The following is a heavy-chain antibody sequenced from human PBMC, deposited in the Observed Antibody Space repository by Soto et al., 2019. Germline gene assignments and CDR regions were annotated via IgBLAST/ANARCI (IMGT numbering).Heavy chain of an antibody. CDR2: IRSKANSYAT. V-gene: IGHV3-73*01. CDR1: GFTFSGSA. D-gene: IGHD3-3*01. Sequence: GGSLRLSCAASGFTFSGSAMHWVRQASGKGLERVGRIRSKANSYATAYAASVKGRFTISRDDSKNTAYLQMNSLKTEDTAVYYCTRHHYDFWSGYYRTNYYYYYMDVWGNGTTVTVSS. J-gene: IGHJ6*03. CDR3: TRHHYDFWSGYYRTNYYYYYMDV.